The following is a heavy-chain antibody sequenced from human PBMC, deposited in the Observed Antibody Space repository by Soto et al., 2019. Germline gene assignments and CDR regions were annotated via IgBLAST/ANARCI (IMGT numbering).Heavy chain of an antibody. CDR2: INPNSGDT. D-gene: IGHD7-27*01. CDR3: ARGAQFSNWAYFDC. Sequence: QVQLVQSGAEVQKPGASVKVSCKASGYTFTGYYLHGVRQAPGQGLEWMVWINPNSGDTNYAQQFQGWVTMTGHTSRTTAYMERSRLKSDDTAVYYCARGAQFSNWAYFDCWGQGSLVTVSS. CDR1: GYTFTGYY. V-gene: IGHV1-2*04. J-gene: IGHJ4*02.